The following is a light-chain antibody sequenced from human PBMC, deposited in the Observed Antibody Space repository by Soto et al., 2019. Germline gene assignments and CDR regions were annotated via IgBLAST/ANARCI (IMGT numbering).Light chain of an antibody. J-gene: IGLJ1*01. CDR3: SSYTSSSTQV. CDR1: SSDVGGYNY. CDR2: DVS. Sequence: QSVLTQPASVSGSPGQSITISCTGTSSDVGGYNYVSWYQQYPGKAPKFMIYDVSNRPSGVSNRFSGSKFGNTASLTISGLQAEDEADYYCSSYTSSSTQVFGTGTKVTVL. V-gene: IGLV2-14*01.